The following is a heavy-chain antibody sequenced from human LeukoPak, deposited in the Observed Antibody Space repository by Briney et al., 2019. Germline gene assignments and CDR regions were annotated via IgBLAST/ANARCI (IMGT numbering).Heavy chain of an antibody. CDR2: INPNSGGI. CDR1: GYTFTDYY. CDR3: ATVHHRYYDFCSGYYTTNY. V-gene: IGHV1-2*02. J-gene: IGHJ4*02. Sequence: ASVKVSCKASGYTFTDYYMHWVRQAPGQGLEWMGWINPNSGGINYAQKFQGRVTMTRDTYISTAYMELSRLRSDDTAVYYCATVHHRYYDFCSGYYTTNYWGQGTLVTVSS. D-gene: IGHD3-3*01.